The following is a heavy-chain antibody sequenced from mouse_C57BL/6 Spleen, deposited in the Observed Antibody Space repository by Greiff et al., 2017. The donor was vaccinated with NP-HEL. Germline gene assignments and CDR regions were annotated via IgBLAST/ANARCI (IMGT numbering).Heavy chain of an antibody. V-gene: IGHV5-17*01. J-gene: IGHJ4*01. CDR1: GFTFSDYG. D-gene: IGHD3-3*01. CDR2: ISSGSSTI. Sequence: EVQLVESGGGLVKPGGSLKLSCAASGFTFSDYGMHWVRQAPEKGLEWVAYISSGSSTIYYADTVKGRFTISRDNAKNTLFLQMTSLRSEDTAMYYCARGTGGYAMDYWGQGTSVTVSS. CDR3: ARGTGGYAMDY.